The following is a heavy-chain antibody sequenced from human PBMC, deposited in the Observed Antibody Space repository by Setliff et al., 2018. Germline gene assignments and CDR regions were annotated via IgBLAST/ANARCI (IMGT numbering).Heavy chain of an antibody. CDR1: GGSFSTYF. CDR2: ISHSGSA. Sequence: PSETLSLTCAVYGGSFSTYFWSWIRQPPGKGLEWIGEISHSGSANYNPSLKSRVTMSVDTSKNQFSLNLNSVTAADTAVYYFRLAHCNTTSCEEALDFWSQGTLGHRL. CDR3: RLAHCNTTSCEEALDF. D-gene: IGHD2-2*01. J-gene: IGHJ4*02. V-gene: IGHV4-34*01.